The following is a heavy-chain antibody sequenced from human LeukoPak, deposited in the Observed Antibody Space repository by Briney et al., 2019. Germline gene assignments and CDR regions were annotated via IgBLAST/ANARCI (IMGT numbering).Heavy chain of an antibody. D-gene: IGHD1-26*01. CDR1: GGSISSSSYY. Sequence: PSETLSLTCTVSGGSISSSSYYWGWIRQPPGKGLEWIGSIYYSGSTYYNPSLKSRVTISVDTSKNQFTLKLSSVTAADTAVYYCAGLQYSGSYFDYWGQGTLVTVSS. J-gene: IGHJ4*02. CDR2: IYYSGST. V-gene: IGHV4-39*01. CDR3: AGLQYSGSYFDY.